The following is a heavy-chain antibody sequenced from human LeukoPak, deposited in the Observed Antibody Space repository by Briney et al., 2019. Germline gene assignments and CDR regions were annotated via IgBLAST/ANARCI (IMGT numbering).Heavy chain of an antibody. CDR2: LSWSSGSI. J-gene: IGHJ5*02. CDR1: GFTFYDSA. D-gene: IGHD2-2*01. CDR3: AKDSCSSTSCYGGNWFDR. Sequence: GRSLRLPCAASGFTFYDSALDWVPQAPGKGRVWWSDLSWSSGSIGYACPVKNRFTISRDNAKNSLYLQMNSLRAEDMPLYYCAKDSCSSTSCYGGNWFDRWGQGTLVTVSS. V-gene: IGHV3-9*03.